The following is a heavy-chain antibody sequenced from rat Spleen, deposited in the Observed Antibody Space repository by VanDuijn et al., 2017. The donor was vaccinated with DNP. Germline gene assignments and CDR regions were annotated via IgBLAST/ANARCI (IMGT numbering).Heavy chain of an antibody. Sequence: EVQLVETGGGLVQPGKSLKLSCVASGFTFDNYWMTWIRQVPGKGLEWVASITSSGGYTYYPDSVKGRFTISRDNAKNTLYLQMNSLEAEDTAMYFCARNYGLMDAWGQGISVTVSS. D-gene: IGHD1-11*01. CDR2: ITSSGGYT. CDR3: ARNYGLMDA. J-gene: IGHJ4*01. V-gene: IGHV5-31*01. CDR1: GFTFDNYW.